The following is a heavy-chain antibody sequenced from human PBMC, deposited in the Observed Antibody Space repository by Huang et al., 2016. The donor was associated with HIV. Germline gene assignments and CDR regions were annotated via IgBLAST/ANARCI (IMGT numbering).Heavy chain of an antibody. D-gene: IGHD5-12*01. Sequence: QVQLVESGGGVVQPGRSLRLSCAASRFTFSNYAMHWVRQAPGKGLGWLAVISYDGINKYYADSVKGRFTISRDNSKNTLYLQMNSLRAEDTAVYYCARDLWLRDLYYYYYMDVWGKGTTVTVSS. CDR1: RFTFSNYA. CDR2: ISYDGINK. V-gene: IGHV3-30-3*01. CDR3: ARDLWLRDLYYYYYMDV. J-gene: IGHJ6*03.